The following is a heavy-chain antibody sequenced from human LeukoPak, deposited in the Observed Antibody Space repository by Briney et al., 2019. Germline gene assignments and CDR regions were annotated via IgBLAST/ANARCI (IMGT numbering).Heavy chain of an antibody. CDR1: GFTFRSYG. Sequence: GGSLRLSCAASGFTFRSYGMHWVRQAPGKGLEWVTVISTDGKDKKYADSVKGRFTISRDNSKNTLDLQMNSLRAEDTAVYYCARESTLVPAAFDYWGQGTLVTVSS. CDR3: ARESTLVPAAFDY. D-gene: IGHD2-2*01. CDR2: ISTDGKDK. J-gene: IGHJ4*02. V-gene: IGHV3-30*03.